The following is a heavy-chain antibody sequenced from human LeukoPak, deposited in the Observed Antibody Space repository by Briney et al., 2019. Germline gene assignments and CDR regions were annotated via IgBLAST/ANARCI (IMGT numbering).Heavy chain of an antibody. CDR3: AREFRSYSDY. Sequence: GASVKVSCKASGYTLTSYYMHWVRQAPGQGLEWMGKINPSSGATSNAQKFQGRATMTRDTSTSTVYMELTSLRSEDTAVYYCAREFRSYSDYWGQGTLVTVSS. CDR2: INPSSGAT. J-gene: IGHJ4*02. D-gene: IGHD3-10*01. V-gene: IGHV1-46*01. CDR1: GYTLTSYY.